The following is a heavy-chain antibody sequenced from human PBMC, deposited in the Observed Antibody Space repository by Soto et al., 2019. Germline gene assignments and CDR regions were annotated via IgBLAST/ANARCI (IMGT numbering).Heavy chain of an antibody. CDR1: GFTFTSSA. D-gene: IGHD2-2*01. CDR3: AAAPIVVVPAADYFDY. CDR2: IVVGSGNT. Sequence: SVKVSCKASGFTFTSSAMQWVRQARGQRLEWIGWIVVGSGNTNYAQKFQERVTITRDMSTSTAYMELSSLGSEDTAVYYCAAAPIVVVPAADYFDYWGQGTLVTVSS. J-gene: IGHJ4*02. V-gene: IGHV1-58*02.